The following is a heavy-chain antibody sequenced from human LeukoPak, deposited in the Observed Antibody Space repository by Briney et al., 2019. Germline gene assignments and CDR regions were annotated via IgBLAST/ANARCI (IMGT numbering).Heavy chain of an antibody. CDR3: ARGGGKRISDY. Sequence: GGSLRLSCAASGFSFSTYDMYWVRQAPGKGLEWVAVISYDGSNKYYADSVKGRFTISRDNSKNTLYLQMNSLRAEDTAVYYCARGGGKRISDYWGQGTLVTVSS. CDR1: GFSFSTYD. V-gene: IGHV3-30*19. J-gene: IGHJ4*02. CDR2: ISYDGSNK. D-gene: IGHD2/OR15-2a*01.